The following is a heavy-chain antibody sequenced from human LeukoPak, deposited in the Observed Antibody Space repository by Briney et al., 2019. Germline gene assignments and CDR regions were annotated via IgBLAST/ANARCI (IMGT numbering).Heavy chain of an antibody. J-gene: IGHJ4*02. D-gene: IGHD2-2*01. V-gene: IGHV3-23*01. Sequence: PGGSLRLSCAASGFTFDTYAMSWVRQAPGKGLEWVSAISGSGGTTYYADSVKGRFTISRDNSKITLYLQMNSLRTEDTAVYYCAKVKGSITSSPDYWGQGTLVTVSS. CDR3: AKVKGSITSSPDY. CDR1: GFTFDTYA. CDR2: ISGSGGTT.